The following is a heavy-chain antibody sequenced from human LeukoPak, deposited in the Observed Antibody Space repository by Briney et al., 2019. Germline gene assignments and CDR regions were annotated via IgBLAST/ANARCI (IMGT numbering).Heavy chain of an antibody. CDR2: ISTYNGNT. CDR3: ARDLPYSSSWESIDY. D-gene: IGHD6-13*01. Sequence: GASVKVSCKASGHTFTSYGIIWVRQAPGQGLEWMGWISTYNGNTNYAQKIQGRVTMTTDTSTSTAYMELRSLRSDDTAVYYCARDLPYSSSWESIDYWGQGTLVTVSS. J-gene: IGHJ4*02. V-gene: IGHV1-18*01. CDR1: GHTFTSYG.